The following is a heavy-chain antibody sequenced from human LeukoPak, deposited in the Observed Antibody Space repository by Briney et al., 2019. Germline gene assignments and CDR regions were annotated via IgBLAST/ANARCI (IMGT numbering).Heavy chain of an antibody. J-gene: IGHJ4*02. CDR3: ARVTGATAGPFHS. Sequence: SETLSLTCTVSGGPIRSTSSYWGWIRQPPGKRLEWIGSIYYSGSSYYNPSLKSRVTISVDTSKNQFSLNLSSVTAADTAVFYCARVTGATAGPFHSWGQGTLVSVSS. CDR2: IYYSGSS. CDR1: GGPIRSTSSY. V-gene: IGHV4-39*01. D-gene: IGHD1-1*01.